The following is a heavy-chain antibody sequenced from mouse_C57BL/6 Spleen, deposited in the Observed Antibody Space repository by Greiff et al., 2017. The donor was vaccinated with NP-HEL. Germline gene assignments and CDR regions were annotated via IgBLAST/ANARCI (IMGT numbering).Heavy chain of an antibody. CDR1: GFSFNTYA. Sequence: EVKVVESGGGLVQPKGSLKLSCAASGFSFNTYAMNWVRQAPGKGLEWVARIRSKSNNYATYYADSVKDRFTISRDDSESMLYLQMNNLKTEDTAMYYCVGYYGSSYGYYAMDYWGQGTSVTVSS. CDR3: VGYYGSSYGYYAMDY. V-gene: IGHV10-1*01. D-gene: IGHD1-1*01. CDR2: IRSKSNNYAT. J-gene: IGHJ4*01.